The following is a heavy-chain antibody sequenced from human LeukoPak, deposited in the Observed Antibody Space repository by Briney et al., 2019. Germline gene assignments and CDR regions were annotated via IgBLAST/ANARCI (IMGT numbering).Heavy chain of an antibody. CDR2: IYNSGST. V-gene: IGHV4-4*07. D-gene: IGHD6-6*01. Sequence: PSETRSLTCTVSGGSISNYYWSWIRQPAGKGLEWIGRIYNSGSTNCNPSLKSRVTMSLDTSKNQFSLKLSSVTAADTAVYYCARLIIAARPYFDYWGQGTLVTVSS. J-gene: IGHJ4*02. CDR1: GGSISNYY. CDR3: ARLIIAARPYFDY.